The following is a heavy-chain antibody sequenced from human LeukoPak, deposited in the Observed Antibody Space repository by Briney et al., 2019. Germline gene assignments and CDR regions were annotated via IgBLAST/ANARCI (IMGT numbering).Heavy chain of an antibody. D-gene: IGHD5-12*01. J-gene: IGHJ4*02. CDR2: IHYTGTT. V-gene: IGHV4-59*01. Sequence: ASETLSLTCTVSGGSISNYYWSWIRQPPGKGLEWIGYIHYTGTTDYNPSLRSRLTISVDTSKNQFSLKLSSVTAADTAVYYCARGGGYASPIGYWGQGALVTVSS. CDR1: GGSISNYY. CDR3: ARGGGYASPIGY.